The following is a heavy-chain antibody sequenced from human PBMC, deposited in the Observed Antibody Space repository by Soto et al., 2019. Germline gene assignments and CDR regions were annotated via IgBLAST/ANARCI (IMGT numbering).Heavy chain of an antibody. CDR3: ARGGSTETTNTGFDY. D-gene: IGHD4-17*01. J-gene: IGHJ4*02. V-gene: IGHV4-31*03. Sequence: KPSETLSLTCTVSGGSISSGGYSWSWVRQHPGEALEWIGYIYDSGSTFYNPSLKSRVTISLDTSRNQYSLKLTSVTAADTAVYFCARGGSTETTNTGFDYWGQGTLVTVSS. CDR2: IYDSGST. CDR1: GGSISSGGYS.